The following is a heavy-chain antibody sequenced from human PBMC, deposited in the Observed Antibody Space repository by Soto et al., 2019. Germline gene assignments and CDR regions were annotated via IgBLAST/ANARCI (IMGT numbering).Heavy chain of an antibody. V-gene: IGHV3-30*18. D-gene: IGHD3-9*01. CDR1: GCTFSNYA. CDR2: ISYDGSNK. J-gene: IGHJ3*02. Sequence: GGSLRLSCAASGCTFSNYAMHWIRQAPGKGLEWVAVISYDGSNKYYADSVKGRSTISRDNSRNTLYLQMNSLRAEDTAVYYCAKGGSRYYDILTGSQAFDIWGQGTMVTVSS. CDR3: AKGGSRYYDILTGSQAFDI.